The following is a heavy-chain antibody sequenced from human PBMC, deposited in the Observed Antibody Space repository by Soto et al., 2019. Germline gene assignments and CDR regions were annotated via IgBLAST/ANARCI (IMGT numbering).Heavy chain of an antibody. CDR2: ISAYNGNT. CDR1: GYTLTELS. CDR3: ARAVGATPYYYYGMDV. D-gene: IGHD1-26*01. V-gene: IGHV1-18*01. J-gene: IGHJ6*02. Sequence: ASVKVSCKVSGYTLTELSMHWVRQAPGQGLEWMGWISAYNGNTNYAQKLQGRVTMTTDTSTSTAYMELRSLRSDDTAVYYCARAVGATPYYYYGMDVWGQGTTVTVSS.